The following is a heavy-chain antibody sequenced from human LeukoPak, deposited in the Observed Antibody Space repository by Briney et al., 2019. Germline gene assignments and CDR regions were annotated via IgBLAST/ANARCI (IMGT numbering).Heavy chain of an antibody. CDR2: MNPNSGNT. J-gene: IGHJ5*02. V-gene: IGHV1-8*01. Sequence: ASVKVSCKASGYTFTSYDINWVRQATGQGLEWMGWMNPNSGNTGYAQKFQGRVTMTRNTSISTAYMELSSLRSEDTAVYYCARGGEELVLSTGPNWFDPWGQGTLVTVS. CDR1: GYTFTSYD. D-gene: IGHD6-6*01. CDR3: ARGGEELVLSTGPNWFDP.